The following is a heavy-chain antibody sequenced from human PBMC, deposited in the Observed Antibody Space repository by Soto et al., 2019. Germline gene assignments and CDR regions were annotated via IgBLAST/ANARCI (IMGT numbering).Heavy chain of an antibody. D-gene: IGHD4-17*01. V-gene: IGHV4-39*01. CDR2: IYYRGNT. CDR3: GAQDYGAKGYYCET. CDR1: SGSISSSSSY. J-gene: IGHJ4*02. Sequence: HLQMQESGPGLAKPSETLFLTCTVGSGSISSSSSYWVWIRQPPGQGLAWIRNIYYRGNTYYNPSLKSLVTISFAASKPQLALKLNSVTTPDTAVYYCGAQDYGAKGYYCETWVQSTLVTVS.